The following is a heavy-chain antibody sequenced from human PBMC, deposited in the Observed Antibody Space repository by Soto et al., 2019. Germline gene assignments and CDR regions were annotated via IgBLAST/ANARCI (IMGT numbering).Heavy chain of an antibody. D-gene: IGHD5-12*01. Sequence: ASVKVSCKASGYTFTSYGSSWVRQAPGQGLEWMGWISAYNGNTNYAQKLQGRVTMTTDTSTSTAYMELRSLRSDDTAVYYCARDRTIRGYSGYDLGYWGQGTLVTVSS. CDR1: GYTFTSYG. V-gene: IGHV1-18*01. CDR3: ARDRTIRGYSGYDLGY. CDR2: ISAYNGNT. J-gene: IGHJ4*02.